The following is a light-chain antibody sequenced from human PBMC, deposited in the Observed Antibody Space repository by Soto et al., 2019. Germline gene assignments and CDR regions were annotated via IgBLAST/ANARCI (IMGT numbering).Light chain of an antibody. Sequence: DIQMTQSPSSLSGSVGDRFAITCRASQSTNSYLNWYQQKPGKAPKLLIYAASTLQRGVPSRFSGSVSGSDFTLTISSLRPDDFATYYCQQSYSIQWTFGQGTKVDIK. CDR2: AAS. J-gene: IGKJ1*01. V-gene: IGKV1-39*01. CDR3: QQSYSIQWT. CDR1: QSTNSY.